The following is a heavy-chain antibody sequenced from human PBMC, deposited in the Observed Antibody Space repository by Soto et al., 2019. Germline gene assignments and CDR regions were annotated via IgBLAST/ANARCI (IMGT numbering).Heavy chain of an antibody. J-gene: IGHJ6*02. CDR1: GGSVSSGSYY. D-gene: IGHD3-9*01. Sequence: SETLSLTCTVSGGSVSSGSYYWSWIRQLPGKGLEWIGYIYYSGSTNYNPSLKSRVTISVDTSKNQFSLKLSSVTAADTAVYYCARFRPGVRYFDWHGMDVWGQGTTVTVSS. CDR3: ARFRPGVRYFDWHGMDV. V-gene: IGHV4-61*01. CDR2: IYYSGST.